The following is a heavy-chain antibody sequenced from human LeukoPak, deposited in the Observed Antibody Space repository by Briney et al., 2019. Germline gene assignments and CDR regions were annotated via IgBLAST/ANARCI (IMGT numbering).Heavy chain of an antibody. CDR2: ISYDGTNK. CDR3: AKETGGAMIVVVITALDY. V-gene: IGHV3-30*18. D-gene: IGHD3-22*01. CDR1: GFTFSNYG. Sequence: GRSLRLSCAAVSGFTFSNYGMHWVRQAPGKGLEWVAIISYDGTNKYYADSVKGRFTISRDNSKNTLYVQMNSLRAEDTAVYYCAKETGGAMIVVVITALDYWGQGTLVTVSS. J-gene: IGHJ4*02.